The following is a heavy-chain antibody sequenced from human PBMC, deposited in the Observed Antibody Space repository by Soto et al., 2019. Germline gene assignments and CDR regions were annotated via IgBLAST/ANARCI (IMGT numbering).Heavy chain of an antibody. V-gene: IGHV2-5*02. CDR1: GFSLSTSGVG. CDR2: IYWDDAK. J-gene: IGHJ4*02. CDR3: ANKGGGDRILDY. Sequence: QITLKESGPTLVKPTQTLTLTCTFSGFSLSTSGVGVGWIRQPPGKALEWLALIYWDDAKEYSPSLKSRLTTPKDTPKNQVVLKRTNMGPLDTATYFCANKGGGDRILDYWGQGTLVTVSS. D-gene: IGHD3-16*01.